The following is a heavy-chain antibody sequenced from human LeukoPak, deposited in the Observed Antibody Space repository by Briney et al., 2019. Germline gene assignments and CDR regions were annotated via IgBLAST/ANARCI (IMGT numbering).Heavy chain of an antibody. J-gene: IGHJ6*03. CDR1: GESFSGYY. CDR2: INHSGSA. Sequence: PSETLSLTCTVSGESFSGYYWTWIRQPPGKGLEWIGEINHSGSARYNPSLKNRLTISVETPKHKFSLELTSVTAAHTAVYYCARGRWSPNASDNSSYSGGYYYLDVWGRGTTVSVSS. D-gene: IGHD2-15*01. CDR3: ARGRWSPNASDNSSYSGGYYYLDV. V-gene: IGHV4-34*01.